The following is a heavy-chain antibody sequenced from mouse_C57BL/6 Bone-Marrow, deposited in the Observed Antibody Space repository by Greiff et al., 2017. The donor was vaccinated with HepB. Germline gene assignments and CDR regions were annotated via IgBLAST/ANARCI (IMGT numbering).Heavy chain of an antibody. Sequence: VQLQQSGAELVKPGASVKLSCTASGFNIKDYYMHWVKQRTEQGLEWIGRIDPEDGENKYAPKFQGKATITADTSSNTAYLQLSSLTSEDTAVYYCARSLFHYYFDYWGQGTTLTVSS. J-gene: IGHJ2*01. V-gene: IGHV14-2*01. CDR2: IDPEDGEN. D-gene: IGHD6-1*01. CDR1: GFNIKDYY. CDR3: ARSLFHYYFDY.